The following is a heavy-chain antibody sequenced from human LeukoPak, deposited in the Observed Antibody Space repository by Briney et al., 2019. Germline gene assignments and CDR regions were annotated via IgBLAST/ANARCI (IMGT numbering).Heavy chain of an antibody. Sequence: SETLSLTCTVSGYSISSGYYWGWIRQPPGKGLEWIGSIYHSGSTYYNPSLKSRVTISVDTSKNQFSLKLSSVTAADTAVYYCARGRLAVDYWGQGTLVTVSS. V-gene: IGHV4-38-2*02. J-gene: IGHJ4*02. CDR2: IYHSGST. CDR1: GYSISSGYY. D-gene: IGHD3-9*01. CDR3: ARGRLAVDY.